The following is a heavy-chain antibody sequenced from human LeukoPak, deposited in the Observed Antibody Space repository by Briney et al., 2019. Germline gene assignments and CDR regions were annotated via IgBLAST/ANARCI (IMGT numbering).Heavy chain of an antibody. CDR3: ARDRRVYYDSSGYSWWSFDY. V-gene: IGHV1-2*02. J-gene: IGHJ4*02. CDR1: GYTFTGYY. D-gene: IGHD3-22*01. Sequence: ASVKVSCKASGYTFTGYYMHWVRQAPGQGLEWMGWIKPNSGGTNYAQKFQGRVTMTRDTSISTAYMELSRLRSDDTAVYYCARDRRVYYDSSGYSWWSFDYWGQGTLVTVSS. CDR2: IKPNSGGT.